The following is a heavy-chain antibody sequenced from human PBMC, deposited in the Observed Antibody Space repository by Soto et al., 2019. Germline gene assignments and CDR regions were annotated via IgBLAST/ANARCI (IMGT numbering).Heavy chain of an antibody. J-gene: IGHJ4*02. V-gene: IGHV4-59*12. CDR1: SAPITKYY. CDR3: ARNPHPGSYPGPTDY. D-gene: IGHD3-10*01. Sequence: PSETLSLTCTVSSAPITKYYWGWVRQAPGRGLEWIGFTHHSGYISYSPSLKSRVTISVDPSKNQFSLKLSSVTAADTAVYYCARNPHPGSYPGPTDYWGQGTLVTVSS. CDR2: THHSGYI.